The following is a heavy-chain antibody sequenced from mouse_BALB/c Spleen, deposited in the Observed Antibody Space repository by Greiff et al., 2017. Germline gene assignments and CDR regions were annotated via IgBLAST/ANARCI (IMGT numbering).Heavy chain of an antibody. J-gene: IGHJ1*01. CDR3: RRRYDYCYFED. CDR2: ISSGSSTI. CDR1: GFTFSSFG. D-gene: IGHD2-14*01. Sequence: EVQRVESGGGLVQPGGSRKLSCAASGFTFSSFGMHWVRQAPEKGLEWVAYISSGSSTIYYADTVKGRFTISRDNPKNTLFLQMTSLRSEDTAMYCCRRRYDYCYFEDWGAGTTVTVSS. V-gene: IGHV5-17*02.